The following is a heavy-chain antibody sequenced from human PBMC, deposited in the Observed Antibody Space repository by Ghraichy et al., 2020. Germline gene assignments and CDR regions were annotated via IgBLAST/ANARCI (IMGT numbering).Heavy chain of an antibody. D-gene: IGHD1-26*01. CDR3: ARRYRAFDI. V-gene: IGHV3-11*01. Sequence: LSLTCEVSGFTLRDFYMSWIRQAPGKGLEWISYISDDTTRKYYADSVRGRFTVSRDNAGNSVFLQMNFLTPEDTAVYYCARRYRAFDIWGQGTVVTVPS. CDR1: GFTLRDFY. CDR2: ISDDTTRK. J-gene: IGHJ3*02.